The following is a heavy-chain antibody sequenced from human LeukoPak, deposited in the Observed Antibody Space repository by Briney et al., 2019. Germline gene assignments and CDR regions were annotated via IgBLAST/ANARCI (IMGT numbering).Heavy chain of an antibody. CDR3: ARDSDQVVVVVAATLEY. D-gene: IGHD2-15*01. J-gene: IGHJ4*02. V-gene: IGHV1-2*02. Sequence: ASVKVPYLASGYTFTGYYMHWVRQAPRQGLEWMGWINPNSGGTNYAQKFQGRVTMTRDTSISTAYMELSRLRSDDTAVYYCARDSDQVVVVVAATLEYWGPVTVVSVSS. CDR1: GYTFTGYY. CDR2: INPNSGGT.